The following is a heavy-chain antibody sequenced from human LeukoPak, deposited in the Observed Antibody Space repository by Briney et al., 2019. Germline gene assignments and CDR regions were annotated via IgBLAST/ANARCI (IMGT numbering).Heavy chain of an antibody. CDR1: GVSISSYY. D-gene: IGHD3-22*01. J-gene: IGHJ5*02. CDR3: ARGYYDSSGYLISYNWFDP. CDR2: IYYSGST. V-gene: IGHV4-59*06. Sequence: SETLSLTCAVSGVSISSYYWSWIRQPPGKGLEWIGYIYYSGSTYYNPSLKSRVTISVDTSKNQFSLKLSSVTAADTAVYYCARGYYDSSGYLISYNWFDPWGQGTLVTVSS.